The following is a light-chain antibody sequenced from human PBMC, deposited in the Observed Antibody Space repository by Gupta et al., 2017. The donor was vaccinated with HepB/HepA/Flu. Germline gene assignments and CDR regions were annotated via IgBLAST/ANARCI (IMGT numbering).Light chain of an antibody. Sequence: EIVLPQSPATLSLSPGERATLSCRASQSVSSYLAWYQQKPGQAPRLLIYDASNRATGIPARFSGSGSGTDFTLTISSLEPEDFAVYYCQQRSNWPPSCSFGQGTKLEIK. J-gene: IGKJ2*04. CDR3: QQRSNWPPSCS. CDR1: QSVSSY. CDR2: DAS. V-gene: IGKV3-11*01.